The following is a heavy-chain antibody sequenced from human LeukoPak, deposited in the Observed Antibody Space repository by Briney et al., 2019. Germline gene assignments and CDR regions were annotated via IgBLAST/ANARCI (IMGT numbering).Heavy chain of an antibody. J-gene: IGHJ4*02. CDR1: GGTFSSYA. CDR2: IIPIFGTA. D-gene: IGHD3-3*01. V-gene: IGHV1-69*06. CDR3: TFAYYDFWSGYPHRFDY. Sequence: SVKGSCKSSGGTFSSYAISWVRHAPGQGLEWMGRIIPIFGTANYAQKFQGRVTITADKSTSTAYMELSSLRSEDTAVYYCTFAYYDFWSGYPHRFDYWGQGTLVTVSS.